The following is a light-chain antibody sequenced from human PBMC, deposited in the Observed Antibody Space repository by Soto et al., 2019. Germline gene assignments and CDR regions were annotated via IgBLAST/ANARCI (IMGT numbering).Light chain of an antibody. Sequence: QSVLTQPPSVSGAPGQRVTISCTGSSSNIGAGYDVHWYQQLPGTAPKLLIYGTSNRPSGVPDRFSGSKSGTSASLAITGLQAEDEADYSCQSYDSSLSGPYMVFGGGTKLTVL. V-gene: IGLV1-40*01. J-gene: IGLJ2*01. CDR2: GTS. CDR1: SSNIGAGYD. CDR3: QSYDSSLSGPYMV.